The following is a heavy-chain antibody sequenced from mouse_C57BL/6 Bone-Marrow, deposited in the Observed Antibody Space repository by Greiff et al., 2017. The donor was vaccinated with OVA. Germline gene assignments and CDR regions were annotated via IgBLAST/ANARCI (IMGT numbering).Heavy chain of an antibody. V-gene: IGHV1-42*01. D-gene: IGHD1-1*01. Sequence: EVQLQQSGPELVKPGASVKISCKASGYSFTGYYMNWVKQSPEKSLEWIGEINPSTGGTTYNQKFKAKATLTVDKSSSTAYMQLKSLTSEDSAVYYCARYPYYYYGSSQYYFDYWGQGTTLTVSS. CDR2: INPSTGGT. J-gene: IGHJ2*01. CDR3: ARYPYYYYGSSQYYFDY. CDR1: GYSFTGYY.